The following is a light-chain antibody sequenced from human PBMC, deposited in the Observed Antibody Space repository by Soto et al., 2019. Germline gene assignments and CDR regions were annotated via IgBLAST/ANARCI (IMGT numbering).Light chain of an antibody. J-gene: IGKJ1*01. Sequence: VLTQSPGTLSLSPGERATLSCRASQSVNRSFLAWYQQKPGQAPRLLIYGASSRATGIPDRFSGSGSGTDFTLTISSLEPEDFAVYYCQQYGSSPPWTFGQGTKVETK. CDR3: QQYGSSPPWT. CDR1: QSVNRSF. V-gene: IGKV3-20*01. CDR2: GAS.